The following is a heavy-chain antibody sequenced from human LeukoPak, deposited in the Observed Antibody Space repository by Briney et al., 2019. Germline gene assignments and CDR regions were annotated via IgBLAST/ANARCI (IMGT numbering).Heavy chain of an antibody. CDR2: ISAYNGNT. J-gene: IGHJ4*02. Sequence: ASVKVSCKASGDTFTSYGISWVRQAPGQGLEWMGWISAYNGNTNYAQKRQGRVTMTTDTSTSTAYMELRSLRSDDTAVYYCARGGSGSYYGEFDYWGQGTLVTVSS. V-gene: IGHV1-18*01. D-gene: IGHD1-26*01. CDR3: ARGGSGSYYGEFDY. CDR1: GDTFTSYG.